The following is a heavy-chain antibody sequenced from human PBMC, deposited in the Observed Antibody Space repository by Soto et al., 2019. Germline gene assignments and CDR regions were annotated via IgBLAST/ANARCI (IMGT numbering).Heavy chain of an antibody. V-gene: IGHV4-59*01. CDR1: GDSIRHYY. CDR2: IFYSGST. J-gene: IGHJ4*02. Sequence: SETLSLTCKVSGDSIRHYYWSWIRQPPGKRPEYIGYIFYSGSTNYNPSLRSRVVISVDTSRNQFALKLRSVTAADTATYYCARLKRGYSYGSVIDFWGRGTLVTVSS. D-gene: IGHD5-18*01. CDR3: ARLKRGYSYGSVIDF.